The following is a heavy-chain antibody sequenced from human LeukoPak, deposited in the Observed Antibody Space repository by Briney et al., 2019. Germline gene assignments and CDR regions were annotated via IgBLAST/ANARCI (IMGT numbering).Heavy chain of an antibody. D-gene: IGHD5-12*01. Sequence: SETLSLTCTVSGGSISSYYWSWIRQPPGKGLEWIGCIYYSGSTNYNPSLKSRVTISVDTSKNQFSLKLSSVTAADTAVYYCAREGGYETLAFDYWGQGTLVTVSS. V-gene: IGHV4-59*01. CDR1: GGSISSYY. CDR2: IYYSGST. J-gene: IGHJ4*02. CDR3: AREGGYETLAFDY.